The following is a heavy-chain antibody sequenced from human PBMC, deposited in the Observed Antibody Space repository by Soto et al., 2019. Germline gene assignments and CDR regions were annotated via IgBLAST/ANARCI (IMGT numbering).Heavy chain of an antibody. V-gene: IGHV4-59*06. CDR2: IYYSGST. Sequence: PSETLSLTCTVSGGSIRSYFWSWIRQHPGKGLEWIGYIYYSGSTYYNPSLKSRVTISVDTSKNQFSLKLSSVTAADTAVYYCARTPDVWGQGTLVTVSS. CDR1: GGSIRSYF. J-gene: IGHJ4*02. CDR3: ARTPDV.